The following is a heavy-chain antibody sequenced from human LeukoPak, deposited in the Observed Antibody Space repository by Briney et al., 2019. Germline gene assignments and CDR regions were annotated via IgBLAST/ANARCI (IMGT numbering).Heavy chain of an antibody. CDR2: ISSSGGTT. Sequence: GGPLRLSCAASGFTFTSYAMSWVRQAPGKGLEWVSAISSSGGTTYYADSVKGRFTISRDNSKNTLYMQMHSLRAEDTAVYYCAKALGSIVVTTTDYWGQGTLVTVSS. J-gene: IGHJ4*02. CDR3: AKALGSIVVTTTDY. CDR1: GFTFTSYA. D-gene: IGHD5-12*01. V-gene: IGHV3-23*01.